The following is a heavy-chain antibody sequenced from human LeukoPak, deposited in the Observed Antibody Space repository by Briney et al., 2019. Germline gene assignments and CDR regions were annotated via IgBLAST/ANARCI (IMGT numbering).Heavy chain of an antibody. CDR3: ARGPRCSGGSCYDY. Sequence: GGSLRLSCAASGFTVSSNYMSWVRQAPGKGLEWVSVIYSGGSTYYADSVKGRFTISRDNSKNTLYLQMNSLRAEDTAVYYCARGPRCSGGSCYDYWGQGTLVTVSS. V-gene: IGHV3-66*01. J-gene: IGHJ4*02. CDR1: GFTVSSNY. D-gene: IGHD2-15*01. CDR2: IYSGGST.